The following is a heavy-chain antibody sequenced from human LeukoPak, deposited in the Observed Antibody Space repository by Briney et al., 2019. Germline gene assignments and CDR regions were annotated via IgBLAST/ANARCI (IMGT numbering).Heavy chain of an antibody. D-gene: IGHD3-16*01. J-gene: IGHJ3*02. Sequence: GGSLRLSCAASGFTVSNNYMSWVRQAPGKGLEWVSVIYSGGSTDYADSVKGRFTISKDNFKNTLYLQMNSLRAEDTAVYYCVREIWIWGQGTMVTVSS. CDR1: GFTVSNNY. V-gene: IGHV3-53*01. CDR2: IYSGGST. CDR3: VREIWI.